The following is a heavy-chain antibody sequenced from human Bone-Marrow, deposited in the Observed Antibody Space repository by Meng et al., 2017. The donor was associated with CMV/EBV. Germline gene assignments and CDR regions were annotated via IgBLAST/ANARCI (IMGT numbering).Heavy chain of an antibody. CDR3: ARSPRGGCTSISCYTERPFDY. CDR2: MYYSGST. CDR1: GGSISSSSYY. D-gene: IGHD2-2*02. Sequence: GSLRLSCTVSGGSISSSSYYWSWIRQSPGKGLEWIGSMYYSGSTYYNPSLKSRVTMSLDMSRNQFSLILSSVTASDTAVYYCARSPRGGCTSISCYTERPFDYWGQGTRVTVSS. J-gene: IGHJ4*02. V-gene: IGHV4-39*01.